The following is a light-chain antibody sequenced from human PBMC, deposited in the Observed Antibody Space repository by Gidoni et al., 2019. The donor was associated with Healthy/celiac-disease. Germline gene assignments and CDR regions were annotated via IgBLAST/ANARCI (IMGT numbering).Light chain of an antibody. Sequence: QSALTQPASVSGSPGQSITISCTGPSRDVGGYNYVPWYQQHPGKAPKLMIYDVSNRPSGVSNRFSGSKSGNTASLTISGLQAEDEADYYCSSYTSSSTPLYVFGTGTKVTVL. J-gene: IGLJ1*01. V-gene: IGLV2-14*01. CDR1: SRDVGGYNY. CDR3: SSYTSSSTPLYV. CDR2: DVS.